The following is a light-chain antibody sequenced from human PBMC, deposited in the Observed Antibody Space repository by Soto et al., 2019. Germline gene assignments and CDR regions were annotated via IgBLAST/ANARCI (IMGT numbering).Light chain of an antibody. CDR2: GAS. Sequence: EIVLRQTPATRSVSGGERATLSSRASQSVSSNLAWYQQKPGQAPRLLIYGASTRATGIPARFSGSGSGTEFTLTISSLQSEDFAVYYCQQYNNWPRTFGQGTQVDIK. J-gene: IGKJ1*01. V-gene: IGKV3-15*01. CDR1: QSVSSN. CDR3: QQYNNWPRT.